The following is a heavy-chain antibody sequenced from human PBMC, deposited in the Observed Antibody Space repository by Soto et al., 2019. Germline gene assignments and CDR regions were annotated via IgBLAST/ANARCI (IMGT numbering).Heavy chain of an antibody. CDR1: GYTFTSYG. J-gene: IGHJ4*02. D-gene: IGHD6-13*01. CDR3: ARPATYSSSWTYDY. Sequence: QVQLVQSGAEVKKPGASVKVSCKASGYTFTSYGISWVLQAPGQGLEWMGWISVSNGNTNYAQKFQGRVTLTTDTSTSTAYMELRSLRSDDTAVYYCARPATYSSSWTYDYWGQGTLVTVSS. CDR2: ISVSNGNT. V-gene: IGHV1-18*01.